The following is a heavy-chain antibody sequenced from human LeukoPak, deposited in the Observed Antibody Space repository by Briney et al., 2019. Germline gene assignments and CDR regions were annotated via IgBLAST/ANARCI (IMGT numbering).Heavy chain of an antibody. CDR1: GDSVSSNSAA. Sequence: SQTLSLTCAISGDSVSSNSAAWNWIRQSPSRGLEWLGRTYYRSKWYNDYAVSVKSRITINPDTSKNQFSLQLNSVTPEDTAVFYCARAAAGSSGRLSFLDYWGPGTLVTVSS. D-gene: IGHD6-19*01. J-gene: IGHJ4*02. CDR2: TYYRSKWYN. V-gene: IGHV6-1*01. CDR3: ARAAAGSSGRLSFLDY.